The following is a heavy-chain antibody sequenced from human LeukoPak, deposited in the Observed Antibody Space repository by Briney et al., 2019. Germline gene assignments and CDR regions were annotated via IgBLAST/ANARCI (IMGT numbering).Heavy chain of an antibody. J-gene: IGHJ4*02. V-gene: IGHV5-51*01. CDR2: IYPGYSDT. CDR1: GYSLTSYW. Sequence: GESLKISCKGSGYSLTSYWIGWVRQMPGKGLEWMGIIYPGYSDTSYSPPFQGQVTISADKSLSTAYLQWSSLKASDTAMYYCATKYCSSTSCYLNWGQGTLVTVSS. CDR3: ATKYCSSTSCYLN. D-gene: IGHD2-2*01.